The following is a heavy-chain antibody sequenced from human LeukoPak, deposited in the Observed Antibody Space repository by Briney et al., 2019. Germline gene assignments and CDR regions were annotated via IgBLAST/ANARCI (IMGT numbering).Heavy chain of an antibody. CDR3: ARDRPFDDSSGYYDAFDI. CDR1: GFTFSDYW. CDR2: INTDTRGT. Sequence: AGGSLRLSCAASGFTFSDYWMHWVRQAPGKGLVWVSIINTDTRGTYYADSVKGRFTISRDNSKNTLYPQMNSLRAEDTAVYYCARDRPFDDSSGYYDAFDIWGQGTMVTVSS. D-gene: IGHD3-22*01. J-gene: IGHJ3*02. V-gene: IGHV3-74*01.